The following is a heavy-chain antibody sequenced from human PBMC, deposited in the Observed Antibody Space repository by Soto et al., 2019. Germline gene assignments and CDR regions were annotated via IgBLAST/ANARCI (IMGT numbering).Heavy chain of an antibody. Sequence: SETLSLTCAVYGGTFSGYYWGWFRQPPGKGLEWIGYIYHSGSTYYNPSLKSRVTISVDRSKNQFSLKLSSVTAADTAVYYCARGQVVAAQHWGQGTLVTVSS. CDR3: ARGQVVAAQH. CDR1: GGTFSGYY. D-gene: IGHD2-15*01. CDR2: IYHSGST. V-gene: IGHV4-34*01. J-gene: IGHJ4*02.